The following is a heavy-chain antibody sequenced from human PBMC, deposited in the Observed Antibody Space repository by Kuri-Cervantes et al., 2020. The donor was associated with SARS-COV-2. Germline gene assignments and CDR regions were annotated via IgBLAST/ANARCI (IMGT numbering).Heavy chain of an antibody. D-gene: IGHD6-19*01. J-gene: IGHJ6*02. CDR1: GFSFSSYW. CDR3: AKDLWYSSGWPIYYYYGMDV. CDR2: INSDGSST. Sequence: GGSLRLSCAASGFSFSSYWMHWVRQAPGKGLVWVSRINSDGSSTSYADSVKGRFTISRDNAKNTLYLQMNSLRAEDTAVYYCAKDLWYSSGWPIYYYYGMDVWGQGTTVTVSS. V-gene: IGHV3-74*01.